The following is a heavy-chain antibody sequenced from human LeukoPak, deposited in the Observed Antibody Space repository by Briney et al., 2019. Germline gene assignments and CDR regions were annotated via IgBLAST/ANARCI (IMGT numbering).Heavy chain of an antibody. J-gene: IGHJ5*02. CDR1: GFTFSSYN. D-gene: IGHD6-13*01. V-gene: IGHV3-21*01. Sequence: GGSLRLSCAASGFTFSSYNINWVRQAPGKGLEWVSSISGSSSFINYADSVKGRFTISRDNAKNSLYLQMNSLRAEDTAVYYCARVLRAGWFDPWGQGTLVTVSS. CDR3: ARVLRAGWFDP. CDR2: ISGSSSFI.